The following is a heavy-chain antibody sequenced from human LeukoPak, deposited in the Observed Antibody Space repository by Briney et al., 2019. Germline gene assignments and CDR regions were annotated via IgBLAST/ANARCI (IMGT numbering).Heavy chain of an antibody. J-gene: IGHJ6*04. Sequence: GGSLRLSCAASGFTFSSYGMNWVRQTPGEGLEWVSYISGSSSTIYYADSMKGRFTISRDNAKNSLYLQMNSLRAEDTAVYYCAELGITMIGGVWGKGTTVTISS. CDR1: GFTFSSYG. CDR3: AELGITMIGGV. V-gene: IGHV3-48*01. D-gene: IGHD3-10*02. CDR2: ISGSSSTI.